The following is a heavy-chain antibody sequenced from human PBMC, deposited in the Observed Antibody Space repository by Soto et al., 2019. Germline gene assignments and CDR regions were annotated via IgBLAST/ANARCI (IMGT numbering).Heavy chain of an antibody. CDR1: GFTFSSYA. Sequence: EVPLLESGGGLVQPGGSLRLSCAASGFTFSSYAMSWVRQAPGKGLEWVSAISGSGGSTYYADSVKGRFTISRDNSKNTLYLQMNSLRAEDTAVYYCAKAPYSSSWYYYGMDVWGQGTTVTVSS. J-gene: IGHJ6*02. V-gene: IGHV3-23*01. D-gene: IGHD6-13*01. CDR3: AKAPYSSSWYYYGMDV. CDR2: ISGSGGST.